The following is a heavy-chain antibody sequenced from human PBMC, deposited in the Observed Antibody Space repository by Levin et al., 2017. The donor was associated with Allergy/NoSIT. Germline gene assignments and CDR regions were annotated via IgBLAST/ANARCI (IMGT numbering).Heavy chain of an antibody. CDR3: ARDGGGLAV. CDR2: IASDGSGT. V-gene: IGHV3-74*01. Sequence: GGSLRLSCAASGFTFSSFRMHWVRQAPGKGLLWVSLIASDGSGTNYADSVKGRFTVSRDNAKNTLSLQVDSLRAEDTGVYYCARDGGGLAVWGQGTTVTVSS. CDR1: GFTFSSFR. J-gene: IGHJ6*02. D-gene: IGHD3-10*01.